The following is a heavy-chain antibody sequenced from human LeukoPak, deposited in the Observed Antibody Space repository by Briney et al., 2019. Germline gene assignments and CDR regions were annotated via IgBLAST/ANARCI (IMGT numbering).Heavy chain of an antibody. D-gene: IGHD1-26*01. V-gene: IGHV5-51*01. J-gene: IGHJ5*02. CDR2: IYPGDSDT. Sequence: GESLKISCQGSGYSFPNYWIGWVRQMPGKGLELMGIIYPGDSDTRYSPSFQGQITISVDKSISTAYLQWSTLKASDTAMYYCARHHRGVGADWFGPWGQGTLVTVSS. CDR1: GYSFPNYW. CDR3: ARHHRGVGADWFGP.